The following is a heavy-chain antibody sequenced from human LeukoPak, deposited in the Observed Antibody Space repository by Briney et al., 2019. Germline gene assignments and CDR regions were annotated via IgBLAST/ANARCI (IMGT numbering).Heavy chain of an antibody. V-gene: IGHV3-21*01. J-gene: IGHJ6*02. CDR3: ARHGDGFYYGMDV. CDR1: EFTFSRYS. CDR2: ISSGGHDI. Sequence: TGGFLRLSCAASEFTFSRYSMNWFRQAPGEGLEWVSSISSGGHDIYYADSVKGRFTISRDNAKNSLYLQMNSLRVEDTAVYYCARHGDGFYYGMDVWGQGTTVTVSS. D-gene: IGHD4-17*01.